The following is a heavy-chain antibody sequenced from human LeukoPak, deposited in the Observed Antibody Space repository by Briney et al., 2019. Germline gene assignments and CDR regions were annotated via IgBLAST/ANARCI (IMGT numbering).Heavy chain of an antibody. CDR2: INHSGST. D-gene: IGHD2-21*02. CDR3: ARGPNPVVVTAILDY. J-gene: IGHJ4*02. Sequence: LETLSLTCAVYGGSFSGYYWTWIRQPPGKGLEWIGEINHSGSTNYNSSLKSRVTISVDTSKNQFSLKLSSVTSADTAVYYCARGPNPVVVTAILDYWGQGTLVTVSS. V-gene: IGHV4-34*01. CDR1: GGSFSGYY.